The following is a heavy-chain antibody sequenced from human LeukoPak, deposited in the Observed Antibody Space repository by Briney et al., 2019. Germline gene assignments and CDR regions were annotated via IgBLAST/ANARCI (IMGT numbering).Heavy chain of an antibody. J-gene: IGHJ4*02. D-gene: IGHD6-13*01. CDR2: IYYSGST. CDR3: ARVRQQLVQDY. Sequence: SETLSLTCTVSGGSISSSSYYWGWIRQPPGKGLEWIGSIYYSGSTYYNPSLKSRVTISVDTSKNQFSLKLSSVTAADTAVYYCARVRQQLVQDYWGQGTLVTVSS. V-gene: IGHV4-39*07. CDR1: GGSISSSSYY.